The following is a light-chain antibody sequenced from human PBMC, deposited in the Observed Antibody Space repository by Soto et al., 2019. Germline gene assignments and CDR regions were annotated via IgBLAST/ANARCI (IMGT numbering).Light chain of an antibody. J-gene: IGLJ2*01. Sequence: QLVLTQSPSASASLGASVKLTCTLSSGHSNYAIAWHQQQSEKGPRYLMKINSDGSHSKGDGIPDRFSGSSSGAERYPTISRLQSEDEADYYCQTWGSGIVVFGGGTKLTVL. CDR1: SGHSNYA. CDR3: QTWGSGIVV. V-gene: IGLV4-69*01. CDR2: INSDGSH.